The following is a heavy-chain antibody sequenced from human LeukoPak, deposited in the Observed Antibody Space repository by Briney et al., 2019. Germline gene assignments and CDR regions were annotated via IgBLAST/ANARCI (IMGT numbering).Heavy chain of an antibody. V-gene: IGHV3-64*01. CDR2: ISSNGGST. D-gene: IGHD2-2*01. CDR1: GFTFSSYA. CDR3: ARRRGLYCSSTSCSSFDY. Sequence: GGSLRLSCAASGFTFSSYAMHWVRQAPGKGLDYVSAISSNGGSTYYANSVKGRFTISRDNSKNTLYLQMGSLRAEDMAVYYCARRRGLYCSSTSCSSFDYWGQGTLVTVSS. J-gene: IGHJ4*02.